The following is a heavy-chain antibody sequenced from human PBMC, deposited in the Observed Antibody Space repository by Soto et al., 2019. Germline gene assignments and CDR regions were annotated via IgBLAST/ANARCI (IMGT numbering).Heavy chain of an antibody. CDR3: ARGRTNYYGSGSYYRWFDP. CDR1: GYTFTSYD. CDR2: MNPNSGNT. V-gene: IGHV1-8*01. D-gene: IGHD3-10*01. J-gene: IGHJ5*02. Sequence: QVQLVQSGAEVKKPGASVKVSCKASGYTFTSYDINWVRQATGQGLEWMGWMNPNSGNTGYAQKFQGRDTMTRNTSINTAYMELSSLTSEDKAVYYFARGRTNYYGSGSYYRWFDPWGQGTLVTVSS.